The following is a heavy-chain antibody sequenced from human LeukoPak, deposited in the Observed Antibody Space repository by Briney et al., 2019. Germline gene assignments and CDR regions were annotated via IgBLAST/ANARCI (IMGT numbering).Heavy chain of an antibody. D-gene: IGHD6-19*01. Sequence: SETLSLTCTVSGYSISSGYYWGWIRQPPGKGLEWIGSIYHSGSTYYNPSLKSRVTISVNTSKNQFSLKLSSVTAADTAVYYCARTWESSGWYDRWGQGTLVTVSS. CDR1: GYSISSGYY. CDR2: IYHSGST. V-gene: IGHV4-38-2*02. CDR3: ARTWESSGWYDR. J-gene: IGHJ5*02.